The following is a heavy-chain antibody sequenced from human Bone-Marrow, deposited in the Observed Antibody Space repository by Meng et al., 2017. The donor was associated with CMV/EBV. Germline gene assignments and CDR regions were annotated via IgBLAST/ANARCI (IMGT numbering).Heavy chain of an antibody. Sequence: DSVKVSCKASGYTFTAHYFHWVRQAPGQGLEWMGWIHPHRGDTNYAQQFQGRVTLTRDTSINTGYMELTRLTSDDTAVYYCARDNNWGPDYWGQGTLVTVSS. CDR3: ARDNNWGPDY. V-gene: IGHV1-2*02. J-gene: IGHJ4*02. CDR1: GYTFTAHY. CDR2: IHPHRGDT. D-gene: IGHD7-27*01.